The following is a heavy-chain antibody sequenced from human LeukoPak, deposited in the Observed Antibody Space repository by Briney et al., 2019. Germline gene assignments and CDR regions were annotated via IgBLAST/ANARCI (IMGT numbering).Heavy chain of an antibody. CDR3: ARHSEYSSGWYEATLFDY. CDR2: IYYSGST. V-gene: IGHV4-59*08. Sequence: SETLSLTCTVSGGSISSYYWSWIRPPLGKGVGWIGYIYYSGSTNYNPSLKSRVTISVDTSKNQFSLKLSSVTAADTAVYYCARHSEYSSGWYEATLFDYWGQGTLVTVSS. D-gene: IGHD6-19*01. CDR1: GGSISSYY. J-gene: IGHJ4*02.